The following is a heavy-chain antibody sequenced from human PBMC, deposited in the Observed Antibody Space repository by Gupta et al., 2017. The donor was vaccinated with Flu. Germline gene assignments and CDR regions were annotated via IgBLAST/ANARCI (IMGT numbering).Heavy chain of an antibody. CDR2: MSNDGRNK. CDR3: ARDSGWKYFDY. Sequence: QVQLVESGGGVVQPGRSLRLSCTASGFILSCYGMHWFRQAPGKGLEWLAVMSNDGRNKYYADSVRGRFTNSRDNSKNTLFLQMNSLRAEDTAVYYCARDSGWKYFDYWGQGTLVTVSS. D-gene: IGHD1-1*01. V-gene: IGHV3-30*03. CDR1: GFILSCYG. J-gene: IGHJ4*02.